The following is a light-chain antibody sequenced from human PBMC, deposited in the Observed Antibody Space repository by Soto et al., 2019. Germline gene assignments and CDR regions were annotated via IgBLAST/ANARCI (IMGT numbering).Light chain of an antibody. J-gene: IGKJ2*01. CDR2: ATS. CDR3: QVYGGSPLYA. CDR1: QSVRSTY. V-gene: IGKV3-20*01. Sequence: EIVLTQSPGTLSLSPGERATLSCRTSQSVRSTYLAWYQQKPGQAPRLLVFATSTRATGIPERFSGSGSGTDFTLTISRLEPEDCAVYYCQVYGGSPLYAFGQGTKLEIK.